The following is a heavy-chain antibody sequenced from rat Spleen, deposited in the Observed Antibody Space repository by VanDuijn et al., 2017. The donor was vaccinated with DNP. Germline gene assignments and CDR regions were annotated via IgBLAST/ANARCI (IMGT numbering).Heavy chain of an antibody. Sequence: EVQLVESGGGLVQPGNSLKLSCAASGFTFSDYAMAWIRQVPGKGLEWVASITSSGGSTYYPDSVKGRFTISRDNATNTLYLQMNSLRSEDTASYYCVRDSRDYGSYADYFDYWGQGVMVTVSS. CDR1: GFTFSDYA. D-gene: IGHD1-8*01. CDR2: ITSSGGST. V-gene: IGHV5S23*01. J-gene: IGHJ2*01. CDR3: VRDSRDYGSYADYFDY.